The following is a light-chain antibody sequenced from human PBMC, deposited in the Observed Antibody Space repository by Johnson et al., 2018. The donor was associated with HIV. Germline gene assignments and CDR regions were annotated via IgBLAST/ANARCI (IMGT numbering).Light chain of an antibody. CDR3: GTWDSSLSAGV. V-gene: IGLV1-51*01. CDR1: SSNIGNNY. J-gene: IGLJ1*01. Sequence: QSVLTQPPSVSAAPGQKVTISCSGSSSNIGNNYVSWYQQVPGAAPKLLIYEKNKRPSGIPDRFSGPKFGPTATLSLTGLQTGDEAEYYCGTWDSSLSAGVFGTGTKVTVL. CDR2: EKN.